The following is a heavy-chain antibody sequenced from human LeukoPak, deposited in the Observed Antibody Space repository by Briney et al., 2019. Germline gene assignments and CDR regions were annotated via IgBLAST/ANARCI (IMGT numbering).Heavy chain of an antibody. J-gene: IGHJ3*01. Sequence: ASVKVSCKASGYTFTTYTIHWVRQAPGQRLEWVGWINAGNGNTKYSQKFQGRVTITRDTSASTAYMELSSLRSEDTAVFYCARESWHYGTDAFDVWGQGTMVTVSS. D-gene: IGHD1-7*01. CDR1: GYTFTTYT. CDR3: ARESWHYGTDAFDV. V-gene: IGHV1-3*01. CDR2: INAGNGNT.